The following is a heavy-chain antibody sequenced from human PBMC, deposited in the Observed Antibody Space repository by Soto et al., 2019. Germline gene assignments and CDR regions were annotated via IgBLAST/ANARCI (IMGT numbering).Heavy chain of an antibody. CDR2: ISSSGSTI. Sequence: EVQLVESGGGLVQPGGSLRLSCAASGFTFSSYEMNWVRQAPGKGLEWVSYISSSGSTIYYADSVKGRFTISRDNAKNSLYLQMNSLRAEDTAVYCCARDYRYSGYVGLDYWGQGTLVTVST. CDR3: ARDYRYSGYVGLDY. D-gene: IGHD5-12*01. J-gene: IGHJ4*02. CDR1: GFTFSSYE. V-gene: IGHV3-48*03.